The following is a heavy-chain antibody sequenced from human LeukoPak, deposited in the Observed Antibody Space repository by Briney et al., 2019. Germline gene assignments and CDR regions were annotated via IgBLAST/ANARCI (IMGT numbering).Heavy chain of an antibody. D-gene: IGHD6-13*01. CDR1: GFTVSSNY. Sequence: PGGSLRLSCAASGFTVSSNYMSWVRQAPGKGLEWVSVIYSGGSTYYADSVKGRFTISRDNSKNTLYLQTNSLRAEDTAVYYCARYSSSWYSGGKFDYWGQGTLVTVSS. CDR3: ARYSSSWYSGGKFDY. V-gene: IGHV3-66*01. CDR2: IYSGGST. J-gene: IGHJ4*02.